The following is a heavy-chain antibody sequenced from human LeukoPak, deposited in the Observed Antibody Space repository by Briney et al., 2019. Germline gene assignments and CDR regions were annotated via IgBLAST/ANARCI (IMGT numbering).Heavy chain of an antibody. J-gene: IGHJ4*02. V-gene: IGHV4-34*01. Sequence: SETLSLTCAVYVGSFSGYYWSWIRQPPGKGLEWIGEINHSGSTNYNPSLKSRVTISVDTSKNQFSLKLSSVTAADTAVYYCARWLDPYYFDYWGQGTLVTVSS. CDR2: INHSGST. CDR3: ARWLDPYYFDY. CDR1: VGSFSGYY. D-gene: IGHD3-22*01.